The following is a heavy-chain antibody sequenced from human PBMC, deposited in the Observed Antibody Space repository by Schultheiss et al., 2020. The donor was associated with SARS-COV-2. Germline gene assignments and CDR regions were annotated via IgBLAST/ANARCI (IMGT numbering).Heavy chain of an antibody. V-gene: IGHV3-23*01. Sequence: GGSLRLSCAASGFTFSSYGMHWVRQAPGKGLEWVSAISGSGGSTYYADSVKGRFTISRDNSKNTLYLQMNSLRAEDTAVYYCAKDHYYDSSGPLGYWGQGTLVTVSS. D-gene: IGHD3-22*01. CDR2: ISGSGGST. J-gene: IGHJ4*02. CDR3: AKDHYYDSSGPLGY. CDR1: GFTFSSYG.